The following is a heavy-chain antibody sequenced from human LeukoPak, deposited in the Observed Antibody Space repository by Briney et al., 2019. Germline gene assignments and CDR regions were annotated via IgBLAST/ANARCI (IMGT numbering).Heavy chain of an antibody. CDR3: AAGYCSSTSCYAFDI. CDR1: GGTFSSYA. CDR2: IIPTFGTA. V-gene: IGHV1-69*05. J-gene: IGHJ3*02. Sequence: SVKVSCKASGGTFSSYAISWVRQAPGRGLEWMGGIIPTFGTANYAQKFQGRVTITTDESTSTAYMELSSLRSEDTAVYYCAAGYCSSTSCYAFDIWGQGTMVTVSS. D-gene: IGHD2-2*01.